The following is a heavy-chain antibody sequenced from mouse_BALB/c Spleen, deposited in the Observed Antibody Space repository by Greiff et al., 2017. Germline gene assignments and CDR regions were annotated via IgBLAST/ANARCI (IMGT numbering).Heavy chain of an antibody. CDR2: IYPGSGST. Sequence: LQQPGSELVRPGASVKLSCKASGYTFTSYWMHWVKQRPGQGLEWIGNIYPGSGSTNYDEKFKSKATLTVDTSSSTAYMQLSSLTSEDSAVYYCTRGGFDGYYYAMDYWGQGTSVTGSS. J-gene: IGHJ4*01. CDR1: GYTFTSYW. D-gene: IGHD2-3*01. CDR3: TRGGFDGYYYAMDY. V-gene: IGHV1S22*01.